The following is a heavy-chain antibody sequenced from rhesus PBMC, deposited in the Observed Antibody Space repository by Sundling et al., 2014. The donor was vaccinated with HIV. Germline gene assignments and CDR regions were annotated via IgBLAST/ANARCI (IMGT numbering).Heavy chain of an antibody. CDR1: GASISSYW. D-gene: IGHD1-1-1*01. CDR2: INGNSGST. J-gene: IGHJ6*01. V-gene: IGHV4-80*01. Sequence: QVQLQESGPGLVKPSETLSLTCTVSGASISSYWWSWIRQPPGKGLEWIGEINGNSGSTNYNPSLKSRVTISRDTSKNQFSLKLSSVTAADTAVYYCATQYSWNPLFGLDSWGQGVVVTVSS. CDR3: ATQYSWNPLFGLDS.